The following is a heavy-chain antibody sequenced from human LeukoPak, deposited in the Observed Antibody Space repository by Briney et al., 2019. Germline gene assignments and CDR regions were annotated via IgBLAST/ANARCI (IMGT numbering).Heavy chain of an antibody. CDR2: IYSGGST. CDR3: ARESGSLYYYYYMDV. V-gene: IGHV3-53*01. Sequence: GGSLRLSCAASGFTVSSNYMSWVRQAPGKGLEWVSVIYSGGSTYYADSVKGRSTISRDNSKNTLYLQMNSLRAEDTAVYYCARESGSLYYYYYMDVWGKGTTVTVSS. J-gene: IGHJ6*03. CDR1: GFTVSSNY. D-gene: IGHD6-13*01.